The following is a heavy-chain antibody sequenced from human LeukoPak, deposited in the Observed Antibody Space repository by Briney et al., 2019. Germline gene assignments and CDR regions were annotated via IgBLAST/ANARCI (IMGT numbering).Heavy chain of an antibody. V-gene: IGHV4-39*07. CDR2: IYYSGST. CDR1: GGSISSSSYY. D-gene: IGHD1-26*01. CDR3: ARGPRLRATTLGY. Sequence: PSETLSLTCTVSGGSISSSSYYWGWIRQPPGKGLEWIGSIYYSGSTYYNPSLKSRVTISVDTSKNQFFLKLSSVTAADTAVYYCARGPRLRATTLGYWGQGTLVTVSS. J-gene: IGHJ4*02.